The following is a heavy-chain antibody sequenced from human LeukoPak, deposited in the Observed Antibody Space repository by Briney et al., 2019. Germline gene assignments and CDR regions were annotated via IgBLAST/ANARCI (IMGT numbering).Heavy chain of an antibody. CDR1: GGSISSGGYY. Sequence: SQTLSLTCTVSGGSISSGGYYWSWIRQPPGKGLEWIGYINHSGSTNYNPSLKSRVTISVDTSKNQFSLKLSSVTAADTAVYYCASYGSGSYSLDYWGQGTLVTVSS. J-gene: IGHJ4*02. D-gene: IGHD3-10*01. V-gene: IGHV4-30-2*01. CDR3: ASYGSGSYSLDY. CDR2: INHSGST.